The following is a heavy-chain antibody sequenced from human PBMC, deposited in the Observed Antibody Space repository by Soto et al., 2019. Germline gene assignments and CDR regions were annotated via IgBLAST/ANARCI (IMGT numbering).Heavy chain of an antibody. CDR3: ARQITMARGIDF. D-gene: IGHD3-10*01. CDR1: GGSISSGGYY. Sequence: PSETLSLTCSISGGSISSGGYYWSWVRQRPGKGLEWIGYVYFNENTYYNPSLNSRVTISVGTSKSQFSLRLSSVTAADAAVYYCARQITMARGIDFWGPGISVTSPQ. V-gene: IGHV4-31*03. J-gene: IGHJ4*02. CDR2: VYFNENT.